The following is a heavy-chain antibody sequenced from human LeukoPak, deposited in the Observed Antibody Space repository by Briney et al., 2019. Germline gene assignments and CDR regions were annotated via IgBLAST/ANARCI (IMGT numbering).Heavy chain of an antibody. CDR3: ARAVSGRFDY. D-gene: IGHD6-19*01. Sequence: PSETLSLTCTVSGGSMSPYHWGWIRQPPGKGLEWTGYIYYSGSSNYNPSLKSRVTISVDTSKNQFSLKLSSVTAADTAIYYCARAVSGRFDYWGQGTLVTVSS. CDR2: IYYSGSS. V-gene: IGHV4-59*08. J-gene: IGHJ4*02. CDR1: GGSMSPYH.